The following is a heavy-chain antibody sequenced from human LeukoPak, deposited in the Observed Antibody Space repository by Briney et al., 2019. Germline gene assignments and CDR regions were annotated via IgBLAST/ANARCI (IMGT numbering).Heavy chain of an antibody. J-gene: IGHJ4*02. V-gene: IGHV4-38-2*01. CDR2: IYRNGNT. CDR1: GFSISSGYY. D-gene: IGHD4-11*01. CDR3: ARAYSRTPGDYYFDS. Sequence: SETLPLTCAVSGFSISSGYYWGWIRQPPGKGLEWIASIYRNGNTFYNPSLQSRVTISVDTSRNQISLQLGSATAADTAVYYCARAYSRTPGDYYFDSWGQGTVVTVSS.